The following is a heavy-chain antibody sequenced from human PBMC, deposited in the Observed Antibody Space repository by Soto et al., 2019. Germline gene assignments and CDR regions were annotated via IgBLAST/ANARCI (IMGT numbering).Heavy chain of an antibody. CDR2: MYYSGST. CDR3: DLVDTALGNDY. Sequence: PSETLSLTCTVSGGSISSSNYFWGWIRQPPGKGLEWIGSMYYSGSTYYNPSLKSRVTISVDTSKNQFSLKLSSVTAADTAVYYCDLVDTALGNDYWGQGTLVTVSS. V-gene: IGHV4-39*07. CDR1: GGSISSSNYF. J-gene: IGHJ4*02. D-gene: IGHD5-18*01.